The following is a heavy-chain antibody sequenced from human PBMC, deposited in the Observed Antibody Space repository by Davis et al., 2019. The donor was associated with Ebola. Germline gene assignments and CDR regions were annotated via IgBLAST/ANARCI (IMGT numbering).Heavy chain of an antibody. D-gene: IGHD6-19*01. CDR3: AIAVAGLMCLDV. Sequence: ASVKVSCKVSGYTLTELSMHWVRQAPGKGLEWMGGFDPEDGETIYAQKFQGRVTMTRNTSISTAYMELSSLRSEDTAVYYCAIAVAGLMCLDVWGQGTTVTVSS. J-gene: IGHJ6*02. CDR1: GYTLTELS. CDR2: FDPEDGET. V-gene: IGHV1-24*01.